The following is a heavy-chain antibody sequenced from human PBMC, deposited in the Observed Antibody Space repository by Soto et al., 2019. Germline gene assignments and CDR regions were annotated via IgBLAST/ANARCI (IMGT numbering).Heavy chain of an antibody. J-gene: IGHJ4*02. V-gene: IGHV4-34*01. CDR2: INHSGST. Sequence: QVQLQQWGAGLLKPSETLSLTCAVYGGSFSGYYWNWIRQPPGKGLEWIGEINHSGSTNYNPSLKSRVTISVDTSKNQISLKLSSVTAADTAVYYCARADIAAAGAPFDYWGQGTLVSVSS. D-gene: IGHD6-13*01. CDR1: GGSFSGYY. CDR3: ARADIAAAGAPFDY.